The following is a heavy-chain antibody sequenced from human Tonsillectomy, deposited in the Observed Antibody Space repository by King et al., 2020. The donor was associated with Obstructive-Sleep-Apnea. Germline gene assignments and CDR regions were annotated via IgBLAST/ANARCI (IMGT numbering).Heavy chain of an antibody. Sequence: LQLQESGPGLVKPSETLSLTCTVSGGSISSTSYYWGWIRQPPGKGLEWIGSIYYSGSTYYNPSLKSRVTMSVDTSKNQFSLNLISVTAADTAVYYCARVPAFFYDSSGFYQEYFQHWGKGTLVTVSS. CDR1: GGSISSTSYY. V-gene: IGHV4-39*07. D-gene: IGHD3-22*01. J-gene: IGHJ1*01. CDR3: ARVPAFFYDSSGFYQEYFQH. CDR2: IYYSGST.